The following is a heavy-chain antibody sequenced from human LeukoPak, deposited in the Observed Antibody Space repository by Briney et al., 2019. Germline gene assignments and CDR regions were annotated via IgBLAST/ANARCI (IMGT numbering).Heavy chain of an antibody. CDR1: GFALSSHW. V-gene: IGHV3-7*03. J-gene: IGHJ6*02. Sequence: GRSLILSCAASGFALSSHWMTWVRQVPGRGPEWVANVNRDGSETYYLDSVKGRFTISKDNAKNSLYLQMNSLRAEDTALYHCARNNGMDVWGQGTTVIVSS. CDR3: ARNNGMDV. CDR2: VNRDGSET.